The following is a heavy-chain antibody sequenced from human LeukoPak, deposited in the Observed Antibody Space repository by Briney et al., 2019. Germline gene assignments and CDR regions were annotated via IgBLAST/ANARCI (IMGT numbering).Heavy chain of an antibody. CDR2: IYTSGST. J-gene: IGHJ4*02. D-gene: IGHD3-22*01. V-gene: IGHV4-4*07. CDR1: GGSISSYY. Sequence: PSETLSLTCTVSGGSISSYYWSWIRQPAGKGLEWIGRIYTSGSTNYNPSLKSRVTMSVDTSKNQFSLKLSSVTAADTAVYYCARRGQDSSGYPFDYWGQGTLVTVSS. CDR3: ARRGQDSSGYPFDY.